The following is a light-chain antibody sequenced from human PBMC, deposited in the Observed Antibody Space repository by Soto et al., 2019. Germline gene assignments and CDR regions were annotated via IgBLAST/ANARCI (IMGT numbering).Light chain of an antibody. J-gene: IGLJ1*01. Sequence: QSALTQPASVSGSPGQSITISCTGTSSDVGGYNYVSWYQQHPGKAPKLMIYEVSNRPSGVSNRFSGSKSGNTASLTISGLQADDEADYYCSSYTRSSTLQNVFATGTKFTVL. CDR1: SSDVGGYNY. CDR2: EVS. CDR3: SSYTRSSTLQNV. V-gene: IGLV2-14*01.